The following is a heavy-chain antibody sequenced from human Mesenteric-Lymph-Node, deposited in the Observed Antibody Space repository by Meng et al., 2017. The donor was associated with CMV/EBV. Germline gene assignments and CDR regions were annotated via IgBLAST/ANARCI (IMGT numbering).Heavy chain of an antibody. Sequence: GESLKISCAASGFTVSINYMSWVRQAPGKGLEWVSVIYSGGTTYYADSVEGRFTISRDSSENTLYLHMNSLRADDTAVYYCAKDANPFYSSVWYKKYFQHWGQGTLVTVSS. V-gene: IGHV3-53*01. CDR3: AKDANPFYSSVWYKKYFQH. CDR1: GFTVSINY. J-gene: IGHJ1*01. CDR2: IYSGGTT. D-gene: IGHD6-19*01.